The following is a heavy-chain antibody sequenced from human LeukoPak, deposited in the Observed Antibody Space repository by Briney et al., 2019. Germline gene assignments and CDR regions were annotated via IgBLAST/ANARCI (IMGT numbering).Heavy chain of an antibody. V-gene: IGHV3-23*01. D-gene: IGHD6-13*01. Sequence: GGSLRLSCAASGFTFSSYEMKWVRQAPGKGLEWVSSVIGDGYNTYYADSVKGRFTVSRDNSKNTLYLQMYSLGAEDTAIYYCAKGAAAGAVDWFDPWGQGTLVTVSS. CDR2: VIGDGYNT. J-gene: IGHJ5*02. CDR3: AKGAAAGAVDWFDP. CDR1: GFTFSSYE.